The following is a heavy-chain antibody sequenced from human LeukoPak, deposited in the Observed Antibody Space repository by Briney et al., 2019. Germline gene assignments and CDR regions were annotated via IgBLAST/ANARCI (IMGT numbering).Heavy chain of an antibody. J-gene: IGHJ4*02. CDR2: IYTSGST. Sequence: SETLSLTCIVSGDSISNYYWSWIRQPAGKGPKWIGRIYTSGSTNYNPSLKSRVTMSVDTSKNQFSLKLSSVTAADTAVYYCAREAAAGTFYFDYWGQGTLVTVSS. CDR1: GDSISNYY. CDR3: AREAAAGTFYFDY. V-gene: IGHV4-4*07. D-gene: IGHD6-13*01.